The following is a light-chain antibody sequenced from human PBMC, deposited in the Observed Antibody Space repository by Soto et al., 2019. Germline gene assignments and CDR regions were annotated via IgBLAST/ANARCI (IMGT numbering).Light chain of an antibody. CDR1: QGIRDD. Sequence: AIQMTQSPSSLSASVGDRVTITCRASQGIRDDLAWYQHRPGKAPKLLIYAASNLQSGVPSRFSGSGSGTDFTLIISSLQPEDFATYYCLQDYDYPYTFGQGTKLEIK. CDR3: LQDYDYPYT. CDR2: AAS. J-gene: IGKJ2*01. V-gene: IGKV1-6*01.